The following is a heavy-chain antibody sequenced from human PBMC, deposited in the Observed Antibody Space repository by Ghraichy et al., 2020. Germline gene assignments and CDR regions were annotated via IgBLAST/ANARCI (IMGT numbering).Heavy chain of an antibody. J-gene: IGHJ4*02. CDR3: ARVDYESSGQFDY. CDR2: ISSSSSTR. V-gene: IGHV3-48*01. Sequence: GGSLRLSCAASGFTFSSYSMNWVRQAPGKGLEWVSYISSSSSTRYYADSVKGRFTISRDNAKNSLYLQMNSLRAEDTAVYYCARVDYESSGQFDYWGQGTLVTLSS. CDR1: GFTFSSYS. D-gene: IGHD3-22*01.